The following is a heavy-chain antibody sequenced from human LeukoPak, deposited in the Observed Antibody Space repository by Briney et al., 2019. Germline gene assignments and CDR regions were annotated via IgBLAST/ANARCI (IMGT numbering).Heavy chain of an antibody. Sequence: GGSLRLSCAASGFTFSTYAVNWVRQAPGKGLEWVSSISDSGGRTYYADSVKGRFTISRDNSKNTLYLQMNSLRAEDTAMYYCGKDRVGRTPPYYFDYGAQGTLVTASS. CDR1: GFTFSTYA. CDR3: GKDRVGRTPPYYFDY. V-gene: IGHV3-23*01. J-gene: IGHJ4*02. CDR2: ISDSGGRT. D-gene: IGHD2-2*01.